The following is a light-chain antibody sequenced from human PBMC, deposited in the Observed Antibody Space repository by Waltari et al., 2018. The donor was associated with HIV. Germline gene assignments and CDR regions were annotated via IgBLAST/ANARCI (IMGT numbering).Light chain of an antibody. Sequence: QSVLTQPPSVSGAPGQWVSISCTGHNSNIGAGFDVPWYQQLPGRAPKLLIYLNNNRPSGVPARFSGSKSGTSASLAITGLQTEDEADYYCQSYDGSLLEVFGTGTKVSVL. CDR3: QSYDGSLLEV. CDR2: LNN. V-gene: IGLV1-40*01. CDR1: NSNIGAGFD. J-gene: IGLJ1*01.